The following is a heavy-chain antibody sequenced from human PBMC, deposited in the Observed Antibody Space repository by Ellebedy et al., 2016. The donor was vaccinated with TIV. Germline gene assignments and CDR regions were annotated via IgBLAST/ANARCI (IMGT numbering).Heavy chain of an antibody. V-gene: IGHV3-53*01. Sequence: GGSLRLSCAASGFTVSYTYMNWVRQAPGKGLEWVSVIHTGGDTYYADSVKGRFTISRDSSKNTVFLQMNSLRAVDTAMYYCARRISGTYGDDAFDIWGQGTMVTVSS. CDR2: IHTGGDT. J-gene: IGHJ3*02. CDR1: GFTVSYTY. CDR3: ARRISGTYGDDAFDI. D-gene: IGHD1-20*01.